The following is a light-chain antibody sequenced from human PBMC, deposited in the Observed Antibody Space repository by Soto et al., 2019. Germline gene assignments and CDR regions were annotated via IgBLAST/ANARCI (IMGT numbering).Light chain of an antibody. CDR1: SSDVGSYNL. V-gene: IGLV2-23*02. CDR3: RSYAGSSTFKV. CDR2: EVS. J-gene: IGLJ2*01. Sequence: QSVLTQPPSASGSPGQSITISCTGTSSDVGSYNLVSWYQQHPGKAPKLMIYEVSKRPSGVSNRFSGSKSGNTASLTISGLQAEDEADYYCRSYAGSSTFKVFGGGTKLTVL.